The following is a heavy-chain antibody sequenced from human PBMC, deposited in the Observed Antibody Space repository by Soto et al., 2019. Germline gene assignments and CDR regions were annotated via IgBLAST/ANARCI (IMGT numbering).Heavy chain of an antibody. CDR2: ISGVGSST. Sequence: GGSLRLSCAASGFTFSSYWMHWVRQVPGKGLVWVSRISGVGSSTTYADSVKGRFIISRGNAKNTLYLHMNSLRAEDTAVYYCTRPRYDGSGTPFDHWGQGTLVTVSS. CDR3: TRPRYDGSGTPFDH. CDR1: GFTFSSYW. D-gene: IGHD3-22*01. V-gene: IGHV3-74*01. J-gene: IGHJ4*02.